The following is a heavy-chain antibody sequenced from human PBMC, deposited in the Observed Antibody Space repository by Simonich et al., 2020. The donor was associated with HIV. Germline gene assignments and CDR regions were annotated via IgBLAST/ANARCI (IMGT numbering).Heavy chain of an antibody. Sequence: QVQLQQWGAGLLKPSETLSLTCAVYGGSLSNYFWSWIRQPPGKGLEWIGEISHSGITNYNPSLKSRVTISVDTSKNQFSLKVSSVTAADTAVYYCARRNWDDSSGYYRDAFDIWGQGTMVTVSS. D-gene: IGHD3-22*01. CDR1: GGSLSNYF. CDR2: ISHSGIT. V-gene: IGHV4-34*01. CDR3: ARRNWDDSSGYYRDAFDI. J-gene: IGHJ3*02.